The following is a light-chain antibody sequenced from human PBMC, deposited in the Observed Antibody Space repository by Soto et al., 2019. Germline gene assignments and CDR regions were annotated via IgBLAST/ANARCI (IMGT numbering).Light chain of an antibody. CDR1: SSDVGGWNY. Sequence: QSALTQPPSASGSPGQSVTISCTGTSSDVGGWNYVSWYHQYPGKAPKLLIYQVTKRPSGVPDRFSGSKSDNTASLTVSGLRADDESTFYCSSYTTTSTLLFGGGTKLTVL. J-gene: IGLJ3*02. CDR2: QVT. V-gene: IGLV2-8*01. CDR3: SSYTTTSTLL.